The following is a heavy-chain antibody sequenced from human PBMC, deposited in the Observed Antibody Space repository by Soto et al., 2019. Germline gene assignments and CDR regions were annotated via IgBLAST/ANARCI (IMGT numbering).Heavy chain of an antibody. J-gene: IGHJ4*02. CDR2: ISYDGSNK. Sequence: QVQLVESGGGVVQPGRSLRLSCAASGFTFSSYGMHWVRQAPGKGLEWVAVISYDGSNKYYADSVKGRFTISRDNSKKTLYLQMNSLRAEDTAVYYCAKDGRVVPFTFDYWGQGTLVTVSS. CDR1: GFTFSSYG. V-gene: IGHV3-30*18. CDR3: AKDGRVVPFTFDY. D-gene: IGHD6-6*01.